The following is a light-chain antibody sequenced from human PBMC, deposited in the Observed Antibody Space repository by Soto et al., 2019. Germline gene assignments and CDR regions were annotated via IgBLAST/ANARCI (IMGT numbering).Light chain of an antibody. V-gene: IGLV2-14*01. CDR2: DVT. CDR1: SSDVGGYNY. Sequence: QSVLTQPASVSGSPGQSITISCTGTSSDVGGYNYVSWYQQHPGKAPKLMIYDVTYRPSGVSNRFSGSKSGNTASLTISGLQAEDEADYYCSSYTSSSTYVFGTGTKVTAL. CDR3: SSYTSSSTYV. J-gene: IGLJ1*01.